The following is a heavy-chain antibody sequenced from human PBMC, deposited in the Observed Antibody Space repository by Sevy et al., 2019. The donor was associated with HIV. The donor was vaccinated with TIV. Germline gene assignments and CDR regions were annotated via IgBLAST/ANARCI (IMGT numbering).Heavy chain of an antibody. D-gene: IGHD3-22*01. CDR3: ARSDTSGHYYVFDY. Sequence: ASVKVSYKASGYTFTIYGINWVRQAPGQGLEWMGWISADNGDTNYAQKLQGRVTTTTDTSTSTAYMELRSLRSDDTAVYYCARSDTSGHYYVFDYWGQGTLVTVSS. CDR2: ISADNGDT. J-gene: IGHJ4*02. CDR1: GYTFTIYG. V-gene: IGHV1-18*01.